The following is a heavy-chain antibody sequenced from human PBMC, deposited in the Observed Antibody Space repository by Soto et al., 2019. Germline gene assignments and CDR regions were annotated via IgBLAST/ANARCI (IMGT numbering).Heavy chain of an antibody. V-gene: IGHV3-33*01. CDR3: ARDGLWAGSYYSDGSASFFY. CDR2: IWYDGSNK. D-gene: IGHD1-26*01. Sequence: QVQLVESGGGVVQPGRSLRLSCAASGFTFSSYGMHWVRQAPGKGLEWVAVIWYDGSNKYYADSVKGRFTISRDNSKNTXYXXMNSLRAEDTAVYYCARDGLWAGSYYSDGSASFFYWGQGTLVTVSS. J-gene: IGHJ4*02. CDR1: GFTFSSYG.